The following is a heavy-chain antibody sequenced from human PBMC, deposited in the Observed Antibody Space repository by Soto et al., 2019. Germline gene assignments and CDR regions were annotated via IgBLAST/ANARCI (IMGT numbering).Heavy chain of an antibody. CDR1: GFTFGSYA. D-gene: IGHD2-15*01. CDR3: AKSSRYCSGGGRFYYFDY. J-gene: IGHJ4*02. CDR2: IGGNGVTT. Sequence: EVQLLESGGGLVQPGGSLRLSCAASGFTFGSYAWSWVRQAPGKGLDWVSSIGGNGVTTFYADSVNGRFTISRYVSKNTVFLQMSILRAEDTAVYYCAKSSRYCSGGGRFYYFDYWGQGTLVTVSS. V-gene: IGHV3-23*01.